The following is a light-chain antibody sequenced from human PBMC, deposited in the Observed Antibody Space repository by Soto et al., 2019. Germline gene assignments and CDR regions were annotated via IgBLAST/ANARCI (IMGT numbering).Light chain of an antibody. V-gene: IGKV1-5*01. CDR2: DAY. CDR3: QQYDRYTPLT. CDR1: QSISRW. J-gene: IGKJ4*01. Sequence: DIQMTQSPSTLSASVGDRVTITCRASQSISRWLTWYQQKPGKAPKLLIYDAYSLESGTPSRFSGRRSGTEFTLTIASVQPEDFATYYCQQYDRYTPLTFGGGTKVDIK.